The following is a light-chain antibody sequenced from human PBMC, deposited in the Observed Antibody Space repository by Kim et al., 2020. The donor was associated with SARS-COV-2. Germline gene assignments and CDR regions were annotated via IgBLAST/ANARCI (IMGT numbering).Light chain of an antibody. V-gene: IGLV6-57*02. CDR1: SGSIDDNY. Sequence: GETVTTSCTGSSGSIDDNYVQWYQQRPGGVPTTVIYEDDQRPSGVSDRFSGSIDNSSNSASLTISGLRTEDEADYYCQSYNRDNVLFGGGTQLTVL. CDR2: EDD. J-gene: IGLJ2*01. CDR3: QSYNRDNVL.